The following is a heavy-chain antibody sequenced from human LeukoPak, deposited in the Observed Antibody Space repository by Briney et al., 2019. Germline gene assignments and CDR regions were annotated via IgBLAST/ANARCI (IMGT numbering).Heavy chain of an antibody. CDR3: AELGITMIGGV. CDR1: GFTLSSYE. Sequence: GGSLRLSCAASGFTLSSYEMNWVRQAPGKWLEWVSYITSSGTTIKYADSVQGRFTISRDNAKNSLYLQMNSLRAEDTAVYYCAELGITMIGGVWGKGTTVTISS. J-gene: IGHJ6*04. CDR2: ITSSGTTI. V-gene: IGHV3-48*03. D-gene: IGHD3-10*02.